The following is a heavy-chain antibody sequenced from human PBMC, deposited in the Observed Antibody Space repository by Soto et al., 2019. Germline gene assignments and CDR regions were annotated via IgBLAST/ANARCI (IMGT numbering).Heavy chain of an antibody. CDR3: AKEQMTTAFPSEYNDAFDI. V-gene: IGHV3-30*18. CDR2: ISYDGSNK. J-gene: IGHJ3*02. Sequence: GGSLRLSCAASGFTSSSYGMHWVRQAPGKGLEWVAVISYDGSNKYYADSVKGRFTISRDNSKNTLYLQMNSLRAEDTAVYYCAKEQMTTAFPSEYNDAFDIWGQGTMVTVSS. CDR1: GFTSSSYG. D-gene: IGHD4-17*01.